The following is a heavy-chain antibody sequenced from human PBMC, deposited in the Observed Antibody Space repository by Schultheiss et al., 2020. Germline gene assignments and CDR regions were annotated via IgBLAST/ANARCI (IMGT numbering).Heavy chain of an antibody. Sequence: ESLRLSCAASGFTFSSYAMSWVRQAPGKGLEWVSAISGSGGSTYYADSVKGRFTISRHNSKNTLYLQMNSLRAEDTAVYYCARGRAYFDYWGQGTLVTVSS. CDR1: GFTFSSYA. J-gene: IGHJ4*02. V-gene: IGHV3-23*01. CDR2: ISGSGGST. D-gene: IGHD3-10*01. CDR3: ARGRAYFDY.